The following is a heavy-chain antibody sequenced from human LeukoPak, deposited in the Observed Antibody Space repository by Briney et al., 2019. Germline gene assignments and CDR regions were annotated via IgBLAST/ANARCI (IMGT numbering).Heavy chain of an antibody. CDR3: AKDHGYYDSSGYYPGWFDP. D-gene: IGHD3-22*01. V-gene: IGHV3-23*01. CDR2: ISDSGDSR. Sequence: GGSLRLSCAASGFTFKNYAMKWVRQAPGKGLEWVSSISDSGDSRYYADSVKGRFTISRDNSRNTLHLQMNSLRAEDTAVYYCAKDHGYYDSSGYYPGWFDPWGQGTLVTVSS. CDR1: GFTFKNYA. J-gene: IGHJ5*02.